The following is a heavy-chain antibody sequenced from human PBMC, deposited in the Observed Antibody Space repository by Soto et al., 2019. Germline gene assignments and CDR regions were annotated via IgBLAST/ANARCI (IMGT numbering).Heavy chain of an antibody. D-gene: IGHD2-2*01. CDR1: GGSFSGYY. J-gene: IGHJ4*02. Sequence: ETLSLTCAVYGGSFSGYYWSWIRQPPGKGLEWIGEINHSGSTNYNPSLKSRVTISVDTSKNQFSLKLSSVTAADTAVYYCARGVVVVPAARRHFDYWGQGTLVTVSS. CDR2: INHSGST. CDR3: ARGVVVVPAARRHFDY. V-gene: IGHV4-34*01.